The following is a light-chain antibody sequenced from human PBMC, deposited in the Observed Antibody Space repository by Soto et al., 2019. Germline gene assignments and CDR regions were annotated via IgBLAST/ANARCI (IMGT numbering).Light chain of an antibody. CDR2: GAS. V-gene: IGKV3-15*01. Sequence: ETVMTQSEATLSVSPGERVTLSCRASQSIHINLAWYQQKPGQPPRLLIYGASTRVTGIPTRFSGSGSGTEFTLTISSLQSEDFAVYYCQQYNNWPRTFGQGTKVEIK. J-gene: IGKJ1*01. CDR1: QSIHIN. CDR3: QQYNNWPRT.